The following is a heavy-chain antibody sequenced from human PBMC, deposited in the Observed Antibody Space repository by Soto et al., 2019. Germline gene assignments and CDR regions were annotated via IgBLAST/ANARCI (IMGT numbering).Heavy chain of an antibody. J-gene: IGHJ4*02. Sequence: QVQLQESGPGLLKPSETLSLTCTVSGGSISSGAYYWSWIRQHPGKGLEWIGYIHYSGITQYNPSLKRRLXXSXDXXRNQCSLRLTSVTAADTAVYYCARAQVGGTTGFDWWGQGTLVTVSS. D-gene: IGHD1-1*01. CDR2: IHYSGIT. CDR1: GGSISSGAYY. V-gene: IGHV4-31*03. CDR3: ARAQVGGTTGFDW.